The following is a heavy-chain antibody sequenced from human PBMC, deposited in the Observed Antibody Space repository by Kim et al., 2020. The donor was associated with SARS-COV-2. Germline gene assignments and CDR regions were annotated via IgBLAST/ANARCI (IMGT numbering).Heavy chain of an antibody. V-gene: IGHV6-1*01. J-gene: IGHJ4*02. CDR1: GDSVSSNSAA. Sequence: SQTLSLTCAISGDSVSSNSAAWNWIRQSPSRGLEWLGRTYYRSKWYNDYAVSVKSRITINPDTSKNQFSLQLNSVTPEDTAVYYCARVPRYFDWLLSYFDYWGQGTLVTVSS. CDR2: TYYRSKWYN. D-gene: IGHD3-9*01. CDR3: ARVPRYFDWLLSYFDY.